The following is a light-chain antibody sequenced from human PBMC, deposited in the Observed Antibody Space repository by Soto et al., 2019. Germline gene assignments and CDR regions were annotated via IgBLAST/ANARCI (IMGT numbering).Light chain of an antibody. CDR2: EGI. J-gene: IGLJ3*02. V-gene: IGLV2-23*01. Sequence: QSALTQPASVSGSPGQSITISCSGTSSHVGSYNPVSWYQKHPGKTPKVIIYEGIKRPSGVSTRFSGSTSGNTASLTISGLQAEDEGDYYCCSYADSNTLMFGGGTKLTVL. CDR3: CSYADSNTLM. CDR1: SSHVGSYNP.